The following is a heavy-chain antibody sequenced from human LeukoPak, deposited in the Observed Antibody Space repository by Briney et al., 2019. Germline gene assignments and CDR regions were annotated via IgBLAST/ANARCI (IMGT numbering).Heavy chain of an antibody. CDR2: ISASGGST. J-gene: IGHJ4*02. CDR1: GFTFSSSA. Sequence: GGSLRLSCAASGFTFSSSAMSWVRQVPGKGLEWVSGISASGGSTYYADSVRGRFTISRDNSKNTLYVQMNSLRDEDTAVYYSAKDQRWESPHYLDSWGQGTLVTVSS. V-gene: IGHV3-23*01. D-gene: IGHD1-26*01. CDR3: AKDQRWESPHYLDS.